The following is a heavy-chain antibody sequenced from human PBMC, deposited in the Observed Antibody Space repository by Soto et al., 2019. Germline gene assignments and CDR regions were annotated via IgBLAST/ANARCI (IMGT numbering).Heavy chain of an antibody. D-gene: IGHD2-15*01. V-gene: IGHV4-59*08. CDR2: ISYSGAT. Sequence: QVQLQESGPGLVKPSETLSLTCTVSGDSISSYYWSWIRQPPGKGLEWIGYISYSGATDYNPPLQRSATIAVSPSNTQSSRKRSSVTAAATAAYSCARHDCSSWSCYYRGWFDAWGQGALVSVSS. CDR1: GDSISSYY. J-gene: IGHJ5*02. CDR3: ARHDCSSWSCYYRGWFDA.